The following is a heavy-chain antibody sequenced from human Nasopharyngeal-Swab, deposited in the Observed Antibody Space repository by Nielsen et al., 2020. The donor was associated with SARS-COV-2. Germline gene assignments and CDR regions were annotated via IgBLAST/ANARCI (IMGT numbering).Heavy chain of an antibody. CDR3: ARDQGLEPTFDAFDI. CDR2: ISGSGDST. V-gene: IGHV3-23*01. J-gene: IGHJ3*02. Sequence: GESLKISCAASGFTFVKYAMTWVRQAPGKGLEWVSIISGSGDSTLYTDSVKGRFTISRDNSENTLYLQMNSLRAEDTAVYYCARDQGLEPTFDAFDIWGQGTMVTVSS. CDR1: GFTFVKYA. D-gene: IGHD1-1*01.